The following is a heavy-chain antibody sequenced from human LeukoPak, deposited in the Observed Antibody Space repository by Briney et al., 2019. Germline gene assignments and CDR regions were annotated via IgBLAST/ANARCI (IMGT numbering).Heavy chain of an antibody. CDR3: ARVGDYYDSSGYYL. J-gene: IGHJ4*02. CDR1: GYTFTSYG. CDR2: ISAYNGNT. Sequence: ASVKVSCKASGYTFTSYGISWVRQAPGQGLEWMGWISAYNGNTNYAQKLQGRVTMTTDTSTSTAYMELRSLRSNDTAVYCCARVGDYYDSSGYYLWGQGTLVTVSS. D-gene: IGHD3-22*01. V-gene: IGHV1-18*01.